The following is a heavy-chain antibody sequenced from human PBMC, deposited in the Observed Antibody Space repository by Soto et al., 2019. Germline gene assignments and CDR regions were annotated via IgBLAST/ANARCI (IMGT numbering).Heavy chain of an antibody. CDR2: ISGSGDST. D-gene: IGHD1-26*01. CDR1: GSTFSTYS. J-gene: IGHJ4*02. V-gene: IGHV3-23*01. Sequence: XGSLRLSCASSGSTFSTYSMSCVRQAPGKGLEWVSAISGSGDSTHYADSVKGRFTISRDNSKKTLYLQMNSLRVEDTAIYYCAENKWELLDWGQGTLVTVSS. CDR3: AENKWELLD.